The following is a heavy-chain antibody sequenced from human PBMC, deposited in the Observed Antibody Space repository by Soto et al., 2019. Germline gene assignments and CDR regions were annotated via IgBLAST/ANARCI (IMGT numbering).Heavy chain of an antibody. J-gene: IGHJ4*02. Sequence: QVQLVQSGAEVKKPGASVKVSCKASGYTFTSYAMHWVRPAPGQRLEWMGWINAGNGNTKYSQKFQGRVTITRDTSASTAYMELSSLRSTDTAVYYCARSQYCSSTSCTIPPPIDYWGQGTLVTVSS. CDR3: ARSQYCSSTSCTIPPPIDY. CDR1: GYTFTSYA. CDR2: INAGNGNT. V-gene: IGHV1-3*01. D-gene: IGHD2-2*01.